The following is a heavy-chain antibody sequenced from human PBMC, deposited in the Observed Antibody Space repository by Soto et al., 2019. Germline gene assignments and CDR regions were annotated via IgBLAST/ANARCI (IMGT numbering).Heavy chain of an antibody. V-gene: IGHV3-33*01. J-gene: IGHJ4*02. Sequence: GGSLRLSCAASGFTFSSYGMHWVRQAPGKGLEWVAVIWYDGSNKYYADSVKGRFTISRDNSKDTLYLQMNSLRAEDTAVYYCARSGAAPLHHYFDYWGQGTLVTVSS. CDR2: IWYDGSNK. CDR1: GFTFSSYG. CDR3: ARSGAAPLHHYFDY. D-gene: IGHD1-26*01.